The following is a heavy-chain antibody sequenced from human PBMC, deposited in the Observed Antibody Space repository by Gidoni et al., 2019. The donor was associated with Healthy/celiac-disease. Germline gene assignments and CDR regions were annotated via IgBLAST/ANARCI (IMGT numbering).Heavy chain of an antibody. V-gene: IGHV4-34*01. D-gene: IGHD5-18*01. J-gene: IGHJ6*03. Sequence: QVQLQQWGAGRLKPSETLSLTCAVYGGSFSGYYWSWIRQPPGKGLEWIGEINHGGSTNYNPSLKSRVTISVDTSKNQFSLKLSSVTAADTAVYYCARAGGGYSYGLNYYYYYMDVWGKGTTVTVSS. CDR3: ARAGGGYSYGLNYYYYYMDV. CDR2: INHGGST. CDR1: GGSFSGYY.